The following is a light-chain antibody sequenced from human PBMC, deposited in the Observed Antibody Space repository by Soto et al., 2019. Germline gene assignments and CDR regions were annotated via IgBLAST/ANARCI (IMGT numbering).Light chain of an antibody. Sequence: EIVLTQSPGTLSLSPGDRATLSCRASQSVSSSYLAWYQQKPGQAPRLLIYGASSRASGTPDRFSGSGSGTDFTLTISRLEPEDFAVYYCQQYDGSSPWTFGQGTKVDIK. CDR1: QSVSSSY. V-gene: IGKV3-20*01. CDR3: QQYDGSSPWT. CDR2: GAS. J-gene: IGKJ1*01.